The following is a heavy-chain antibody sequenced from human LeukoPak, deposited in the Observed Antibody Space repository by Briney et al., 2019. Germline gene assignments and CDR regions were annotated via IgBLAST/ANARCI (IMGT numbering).Heavy chain of an antibody. CDR3: ARHLLVDRGFQH. V-gene: IGHV4-59*08. Sequence: SETLSLTCSVSGGSISIYHWTWIRQTPEKGLEWIGYIYYSGGTYYNPSLKSRVTISVDTFKNQFSLKLSSVTAADTAVYYCARHLLVDRGFQHWGQGTLVTVSS. CDR2: IYYSGGT. J-gene: IGHJ1*01. D-gene: IGHD6-13*01. CDR1: GGSISIYH.